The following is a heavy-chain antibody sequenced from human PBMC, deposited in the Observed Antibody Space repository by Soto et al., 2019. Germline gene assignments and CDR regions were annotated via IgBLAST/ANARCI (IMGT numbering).Heavy chain of an antibody. CDR2: IHHTGDN. J-gene: IGHJ6*02. CDR1: GASMKNTDW. Sequence: PSETLSLTCAVSGASMKNTDWWSWVRQSPGQGLEWIGEIHHTGDNKYNPSLRSRVTMSVDTSKKHVSLQLNSVTGADTAVYYCARGSALGTFGLDVWGQGTTVTVSS. CDR3: ARGSALGTFGLDV. V-gene: IGHV4-4*02. D-gene: IGHD1-26*01.